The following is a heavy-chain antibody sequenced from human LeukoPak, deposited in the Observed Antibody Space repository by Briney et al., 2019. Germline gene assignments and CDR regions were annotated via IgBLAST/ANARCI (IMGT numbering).Heavy chain of an antibody. J-gene: IGHJ4*02. CDR2: ISAYNGNT. CDR3: ARVPGSYGSGTYYYTY. D-gene: IGHD3-10*01. V-gene: IGHV1-18*01. CDR1: GYTFTNYG. Sequence: AASVKVSCKASGYTFTNYGITWVRQAPGQGLEWMGWISAYNGNTNYAQKFQGRVTMTTDTSTSTAYMELRSLRSDDTAVYYCARVPGSYGSGTYYYTYWGQGSLVTVSS.